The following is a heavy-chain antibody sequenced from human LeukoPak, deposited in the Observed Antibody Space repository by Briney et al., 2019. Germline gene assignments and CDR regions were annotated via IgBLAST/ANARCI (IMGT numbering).Heavy chain of an antibody. CDR2: IYYSGST. J-gene: IGHJ5*02. V-gene: IGHV4-39*01. D-gene: IGHD3-22*01. CDR3: ARAGLGNWFDH. CDR1: GGSISSSSYY. Sequence: SETLSLTCTVSGGSISSSSYYWGWIRQPPGKGLEWIGSIYYSGSTYYNPSLKSRVTISVDTSKNQFSLKLSSVTAADTAVYYCARAGLGNWFDHWAQGTLVTVSS.